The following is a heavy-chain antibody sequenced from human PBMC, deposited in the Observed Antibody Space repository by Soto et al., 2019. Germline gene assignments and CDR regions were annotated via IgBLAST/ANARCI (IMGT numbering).Heavy chain of an antibody. D-gene: IGHD3-9*01. V-gene: IGHV3-33*01. CDR3: ARGGAQLQRYYLDV. Sequence: QAQLVESGGGVVQPGGSLRLSCAASGFTFSNYGMHWVRQAPGKGLEWVAVIWSNGSNKNYGDSVKGRFTISRDNSKSTLYLQMDSLTAEDTAVYYCARGGAQLQRYYLDVWGQGILVTVSS. CDR2: IWSNGSNK. CDR1: GFTFSNYG. J-gene: IGHJ4*02.